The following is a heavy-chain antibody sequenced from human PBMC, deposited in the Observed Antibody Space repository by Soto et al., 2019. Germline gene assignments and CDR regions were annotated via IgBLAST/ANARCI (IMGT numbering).Heavy chain of an antibody. CDR3: ARDRLRSGWWGSRGRFDP. CDR1: GYTFTSYG. Sequence: QVQLVQSGAEVKKPGASVKVSCKASGYTFTSYGISWVRQAPGQGLEWMGWISAYNGNTNYAQKLQGRVTMTTDTSTSTAYMELRSLRSDDTAVYYWARDRLRSGWWGSRGRFDPWGQGTLVTVSS. CDR2: ISAYNGNT. J-gene: IGHJ5*02. V-gene: IGHV1-18*01. D-gene: IGHD6-19*01.